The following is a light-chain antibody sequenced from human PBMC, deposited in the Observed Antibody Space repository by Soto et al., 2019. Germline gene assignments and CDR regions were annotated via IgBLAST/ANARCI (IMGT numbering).Light chain of an antibody. CDR3: QQSNSFPRT. Sequence: DIQMTQSPSSLSASVGDRVTITCRASQSISTYLIWYQQKPGKAPKLLIYATSSLQSGVPSRFSGSGSGTDFTLTIRNLQPEDFATYYCQQSNSFPRTFGGGTKV. V-gene: IGKV1-39*01. CDR1: QSISTY. CDR2: ATS. J-gene: IGKJ4*01.